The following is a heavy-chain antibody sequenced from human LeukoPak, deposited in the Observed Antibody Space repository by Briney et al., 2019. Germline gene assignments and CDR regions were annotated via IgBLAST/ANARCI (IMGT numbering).Heavy chain of an antibody. V-gene: IGHV3-53*01. D-gene: IGHD3-22*01. CDR1: GFTVSSNY. CDR2: IYSGGST. CDR3: ARDDDSSGYSIAH. Sequence: GGSLRLSCAASGFTVSSNYMSWVRRAPGKGLEWVSVIYSGGSTYYANSVKGRFTISRDNSKNTLYLQMNSLRAEDTAVYYCARDDDSSGYSIAHWGQGTLVTVSS. J-gene: IGHJ4*02.